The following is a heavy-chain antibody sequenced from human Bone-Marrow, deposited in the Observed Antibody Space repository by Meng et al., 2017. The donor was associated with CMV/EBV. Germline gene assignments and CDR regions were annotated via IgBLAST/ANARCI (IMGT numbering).Heavy chain of an antibody. D-gene: IGHD5-12*01. Sequence: SETLSLTCTVSGGSISSGGYYWSWIRQHPGKGLEWIGYIYYSGSTYYNPSLKSRVAVSVDTSKNQFSLKLSSVTAADTAIYHCARVRYSTSPPRGFYFDYWGQGTLVTVPS. V-gene: IGHV4-31*03. CDR3: ARVRYSTSPPRGFYFDY. CDR2: IYYSGST. CDR1: GGSISSGGYY. J-gene: IGHJ4*02.